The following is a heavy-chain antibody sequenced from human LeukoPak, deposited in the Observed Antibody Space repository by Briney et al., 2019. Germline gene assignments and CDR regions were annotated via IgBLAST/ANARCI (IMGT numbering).Heavy chain of an antibody. CDR2: IYYSGST. D-gene: IGHD3-22*01. J-gene: IGHJ4*02. V-gene: IGHV4-59*01. CDR3: ARGLYDSSGYYYFDY. CDR1: GGSISSYY. Sequence: SETLSLTRTVSGGSISSYYWSWIRQPPGKGLEWIGYIYYSGSTNYNPSLKSRVTISVDTSKNQFSLKLSSVTAADTAVYYCARGLYDSSGYYYFDYWGQGTLVTVSS.